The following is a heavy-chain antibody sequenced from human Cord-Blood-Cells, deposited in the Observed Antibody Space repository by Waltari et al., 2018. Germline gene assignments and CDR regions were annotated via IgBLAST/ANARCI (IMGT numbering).Heavy chain of an antibody. CDR2: ISGSGGST. D-gene: IGHD5-12*01. Sequence: EVQLLESGGGLVQPGGSLRLSCAASGFTFSSYAMSWVRQAPGQGLEWVSAISGSGGSTYYADSVKGRFTISRDNSKNTLYLQMNSLRAEDTAVYYCAKDPSTSSVVATIVPNYYFDYWGQGTLVTVSS. CDR1: GFTFSSYA. V-gene: IGHV3-23*01. J-gene: IGHJ4*02. CDR3: AKDPSTSSVVATIVPNYYFDY.